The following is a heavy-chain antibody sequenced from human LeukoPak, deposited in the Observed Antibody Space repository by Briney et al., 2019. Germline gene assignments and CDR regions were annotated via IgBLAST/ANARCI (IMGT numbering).Heavy chain of an antibody. D-gene: IGHD3-22*01. V-gene: IGHV3-33*01. CDR2: IWYDGSNK. CDR3: AREFRDYYDSSGYYTPWAFDI. Sequence: GRSLRLSCAASGFTFSSYGMHWVRQAPGKGLEWVAVIWYDGSNKYYADSVKGRFTISRDNSKNTLYLQMNSLRAEDTAVYYCAREFRDYYDSSGYYTPWAFDIWGQGTMVTVSP. J-gene: IGHJ3*02. CDR1: GFTFSSYG.